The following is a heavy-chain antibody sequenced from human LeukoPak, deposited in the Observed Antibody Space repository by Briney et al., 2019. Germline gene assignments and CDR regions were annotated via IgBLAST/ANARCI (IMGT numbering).Heavy chain of an antibody. D-gene: IGHD6-13*01. CDR1: GFTFSNYA. CDR2: IKRDGSEK. CDR3: VREASGGTKGVSGTFDI. Sequence: GGSLRLSCAASGFTFSNYAMRWVRQAPGKGLEWVASIKRDGSEKYYVDSVKGRFTISRDNAKNSLYLQMNSLRAEDTAVYHCVREASGGTKGVSGTFDIWGQGTLVTVSS. J-gene: IGHJ3*02. V-gene: IGHV3-7*01.